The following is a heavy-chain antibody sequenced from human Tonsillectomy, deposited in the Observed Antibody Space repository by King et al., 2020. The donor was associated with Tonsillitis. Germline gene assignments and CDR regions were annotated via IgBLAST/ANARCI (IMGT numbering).Heavy chain of an antibody. D-gene: IGHD2/OR15-2a*01. J-gene: IGHJ5*02. CDR1: GFSLSTDGVG. Sequence: TLKESGPTLVKPTQTLTLTCTVSGFSLSTDGVGVAWIRQPPGKALEWLAIVYWDDDKQYTSSPRRRLTITKDTSKKQVVLTMTNMDPVDTATYYCARAGYSTTHHVYGDWFDPWGQGTLVTVSS. CDR2: VYWDDDK. CDR3: ARAGYSTTHHVYGDWFDP. V-gene: IGHV2-5*02.